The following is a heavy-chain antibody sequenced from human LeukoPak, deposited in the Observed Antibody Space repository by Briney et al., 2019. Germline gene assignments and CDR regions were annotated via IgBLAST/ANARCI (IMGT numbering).Heavy chain of an antibody. CDR3: ARTAVAANAYYFDY. Sequence: SETLSLTCTVSGGSISGNYWSWIRQPPGKGLEWIGYIYYSGSTNYNPSLKSRVTMSVDTSRNQFSLNLTSVTAVDTAVYYCARTAVAANAYYFDYWGQGTLVTVSS. D-gene: IGHD6-19*01. V-gene: IGHV4-59*08. CDR2: IYYSGST. J-gene: IGHJ4*02. CDR1: GGSISGNY.